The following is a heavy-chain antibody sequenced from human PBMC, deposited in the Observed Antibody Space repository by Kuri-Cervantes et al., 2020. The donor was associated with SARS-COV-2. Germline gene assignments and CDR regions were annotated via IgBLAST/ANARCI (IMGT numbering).Heavy chain of an antibody. CDR2: IRYDGSNK. D-gene: IGHD4-17*01. CDR3: ARAYGDYVFREGLDS. V-gene: IGHV3-30*02. J-gene: IGHJ4*02. Sequence: GESLKISCAASGFTFSSYAMHWVRQAPGKGLEWVAFIRYDGSNKYYADSVKGRFTISRDNSKNTLYLQMNSLRVEDTALYCCARAYGDYVFREGLDSWGQGTLVTVSS. CDR1: GFTFSSYA.